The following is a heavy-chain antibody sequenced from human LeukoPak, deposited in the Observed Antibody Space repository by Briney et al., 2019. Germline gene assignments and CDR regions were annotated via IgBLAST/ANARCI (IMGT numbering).Heavy chain of an antibody. CDR1: GGSISNYY. V-gene: IGHV4-59*01. CDR3: ARDALRYYYYYMDV. CDR2: IYYSGST. J-gene: IGHJ6*03. Sequence: SETLSLTCTVSGGSISNYYWSWIRQPPGKGLEWIGYIYYSGSTNYNPSLKSRVTISVDTSKNQFSLKLSSVTAADTAVYYCARDALRYYYYYMDVWGKGTTVTVSS. D-gene: IGHD3-16*01.